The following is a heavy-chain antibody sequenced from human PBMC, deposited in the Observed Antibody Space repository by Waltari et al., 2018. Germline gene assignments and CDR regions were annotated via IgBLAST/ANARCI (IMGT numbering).Heavy chain of an antibody. V-gene: IGHV4-59*01. J-gene: IGHJ4*02. D-gene: IGHD6-6*01. CDR1: GGSISSYY. Sequence: QVQLQESGPGLVKPSETLSLTCTVSGGSISSYYWSWIRQPPGKGLEWIGYIYYSGSNNYNPSLKSRVTISVDTSKNQFSLKLSSVTAADTAVYYCARAPGIAARTYYFDYWGQGTLVTVSS. CDR3: ARAPGIAARTYYFDY. CDR2: IYYSGSN.